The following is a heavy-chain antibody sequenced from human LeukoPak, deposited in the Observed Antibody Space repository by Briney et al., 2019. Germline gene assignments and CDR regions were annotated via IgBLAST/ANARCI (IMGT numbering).Heavy chain of an antibody. D-gene: IGHD3-3*01. Sequence: GASVKVSCKASGGTLSNYAISWVRQAPGQGLEWMGGIIPIVGTPNYAQKFQGRVTITAGESTSTAYMELSSLRSEDTAVYYCARARVPKFDFWVPGQQRKNYYYGMDVWGQGTSVTVSS. CDR2: IIPIVGTP. J-gene: IGHJ6*02. V-gene: IGHV1-69*13. CDR1: GGTLSNYA. CDR3: ARARVPKFDFWVPGQQRKNYYYGMDV.